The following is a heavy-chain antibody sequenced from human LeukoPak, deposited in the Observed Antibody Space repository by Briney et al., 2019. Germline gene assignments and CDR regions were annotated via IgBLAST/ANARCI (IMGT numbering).Heavy chain of an antibody. V-gene: IGHV1-18*01. CDR2: ISAYNGNT. Sequence: ASVKVSCKASGYTFTRYGISWVRQAPGQGLEWMGWISAYNGNTNYAQKFQGRVTVTTDTYTTTAYMELRSLRSDDTAVYYCARADTYYYGSGIHNWFDPWGQGTLVTVSS. J-gene: IGHJ5*02. D-gene: IGHD3-10*01. CDR3: ARADTYYYGSGIHNWFDP. CDR1: GYTFTRYG.